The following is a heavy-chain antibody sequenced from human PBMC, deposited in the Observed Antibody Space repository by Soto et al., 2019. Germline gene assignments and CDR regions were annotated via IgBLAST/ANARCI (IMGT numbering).Heavy chain of an antibody. J-gene: IGHJ6*03. V-gene: IGHV4-31*03. CDR2: IYYSGST. CDR1: GGSISSGGYY. D-gene: IGHD3-3*01. Sequence: SETLSLTCTVSGGSISSGGYYWSWIRQHPGKGLEWIGYIYYSGSTYYNPSLKSRVTISVDTSKNQFSLKLSSVTAADTAVYYCARAPAYYDFWSGFTSPDYYYYMEVWGKGTTVTVSS. CDR3: ARAPAYYDFWSGFTSPDYYYYMEV.